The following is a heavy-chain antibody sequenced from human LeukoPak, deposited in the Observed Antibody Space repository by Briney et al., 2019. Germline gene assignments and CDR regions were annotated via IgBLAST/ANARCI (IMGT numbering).Heavy chain of an antibody. CDR1: GGSISSYY. V-gene: IGHV4-4*07. J-gene: IGHJ4*02. Sequence: SETLSLTYTVSGGSISSYYWSWIRQPAGKGLEWIGLIYTSGTTNYNPSLESRVTMSVDTSKNQLSLNLSSVTAADTAVYYCARNLYCSTTSCYDFDCWGQGALVTVSS. CDR2: IYTSGTT. CDR3: ARNLYCSTTSCYDFDC. D-gene: IGHD2-2*01.